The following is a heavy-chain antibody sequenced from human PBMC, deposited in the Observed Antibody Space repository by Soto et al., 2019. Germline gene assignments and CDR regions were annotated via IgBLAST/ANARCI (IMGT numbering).Heavy chain of an antibody. CDR3: ARHMYYDVWSGYLNWFDP. V-gene: IGHV4-39*01. CDR2: IYYSGST. CDR1: GGSISSSSYY. J-gene: IGHJ5*02. Sequence: QLQLQESGPGLVKPSETLSLTCTVSGGSISSSSYYWGWIRQPPGKGLEWIGSIYYSGSTYYNPSLKSRVTISVDTSKNQFSLKLSSVTAADTAVYYCARHMYYDVWSGYLNWFDPWGQGTLVTVSS. D-gene: IGHD3-3*01.